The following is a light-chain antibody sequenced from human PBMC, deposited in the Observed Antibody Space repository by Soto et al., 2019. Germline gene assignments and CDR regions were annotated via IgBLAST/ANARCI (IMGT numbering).Light chain of an antibody. CDR3: SSYTSGSTYV. Sequence: QSVLTQPASVSGSPGQSITISCTGTSSDVGGYKYVSWFQQHPGKAPKLMIFEVSNRPSGVSNRFSGSKSGNTASLTISGLQAEDEADYYCSSYTSGSTYVFGTGTKLPVL. CDR2: EVS. V-gene: IGLV2-14*01. J-gene: IGLJ1*01. CDR1: SSDVGGYKY.